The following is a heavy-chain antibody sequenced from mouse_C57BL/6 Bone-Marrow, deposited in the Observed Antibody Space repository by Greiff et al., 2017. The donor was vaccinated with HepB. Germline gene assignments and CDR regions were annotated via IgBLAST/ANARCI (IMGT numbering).Heavy chain of an antibody. CDR3: ARWGTTVGVAY. D-gene: IGHD1-1*01. Sequence: VQLQQPGAELVKPGASVKLSCKASGYTFTSYWMQWVKQRPGQGLEWIGEIDPSDSYTNYNQKFKGKATLTVDTSSSTAYMQLSSLTSEDSAVYYCARWGTTVGVAYWGQGTLVTVSA. V-gene: IGHV1-50*01. CDR1: GYTFTSYW. J-gene: IGHJ3*01. CDR2: IDPSDSYT.